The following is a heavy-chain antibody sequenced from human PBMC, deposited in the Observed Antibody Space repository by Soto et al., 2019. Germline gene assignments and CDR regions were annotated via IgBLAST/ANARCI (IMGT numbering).Heavy chain of an antibody. J-gene: IGHJ4*02. CDR2: IKSKTDGGTT. D-gene: IGHD3-10*01. Sequence: GSLRLSCAASGFTFSNAWMNWVRQAPGKGLEWVGRIKSKTDGGTTDYAAPVKGRFTISRDDSKNTLYLQMNSLKTEDTAVYYCTTDRGYYGSGSYYNPFDYWGQGTLVTVSS. V-gene: IGHV3-15*07. CDR3: TTDRGYYGSGSYYNPFDY. CDR1: GFTFSNAW.